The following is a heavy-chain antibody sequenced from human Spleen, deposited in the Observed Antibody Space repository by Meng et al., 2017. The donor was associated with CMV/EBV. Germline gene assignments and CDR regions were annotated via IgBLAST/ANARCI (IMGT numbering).Heavy chain of an antibody. Sequence: IISGDYHWSWIRQHPGKGLEWIGYIEHSGNSHYNPSLKSRVAISVDTAKNQFSLTMSSVTAADTAVYYCARGPHVDSAMVLYNWFGPWGQGTPVTVSS. V-gene: IGHV4-30-4*06. CDR2: IEHSGNS. CDR3: ARGPHVDSAMVLYNWFGP. D-gene: IGHD5-18*01. J-gene: IGHJ5*02. CDR1: IISGDYH.